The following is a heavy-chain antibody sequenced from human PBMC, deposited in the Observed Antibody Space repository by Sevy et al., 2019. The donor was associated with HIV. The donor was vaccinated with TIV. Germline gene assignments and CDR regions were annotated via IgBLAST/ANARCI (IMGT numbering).Heavy chain of an antibody. CDR3: ARDRWDSSGWSPFDY. V-gene: IGHV3-30-3*01. J-gene: IGHJ4*02. Sequence: GESLKISCAASGFAFSSYSMHWVRQAPGKGLEWVAVITHDGSNKYYADSVKGRFTISRDDNTLFLQMNSLRVEDTAVYYCARDRWDSSGWSPFDYWGQGTLVTVSS. D-gene: IGHD6-19*01. CDR2: ITHDGSNK. CDR1: GFAFSSYS.